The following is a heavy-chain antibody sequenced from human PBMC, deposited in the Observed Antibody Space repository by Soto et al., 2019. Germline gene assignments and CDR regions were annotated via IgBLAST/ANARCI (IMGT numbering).Heavy chain of an antibody. V-gene: IGHV4-30-4*01. Sequence: QVQLQESGPGLVKPSQTLSLTCTVSGGSISSGDYYWSWIRQPPGKGLEWIGYIYYSGSTYYNPSLKSRVTISVDTSKNQFSLKLSSVTAADTAVYYCARVGGTTVTTVTFDYWGQGTLVTVSS. J-gene: IGHJ4*02. CDR2: IYYSGST. CDR1: GGSISSGDYY. D-gene: IGHD4-17*01. CDR3: ARVGGTTVTTVTFDY.